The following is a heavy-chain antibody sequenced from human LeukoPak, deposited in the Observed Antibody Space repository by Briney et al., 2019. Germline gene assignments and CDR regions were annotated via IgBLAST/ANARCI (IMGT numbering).Heavy chain of an antibody. V-gene: IGHV3-23*01. J-gene: IGHJ4*02. CDR1: GFTFSSYA. CDR3: AKGPQSPPDQLADLLKPLC. D-gene: IGHD6-6*01. Sequence: GGSLRLSWAASGFTFSSYAMSWVRQAPGKGLEWVSAISGSGGSTYYADSVKGRFTISRDNSKNTLYLQMNSLRAEDTAVYYCAKGPQSPPDQLADLLKPLCWGQGTLVTVST. CDR2: ISGSGGST.